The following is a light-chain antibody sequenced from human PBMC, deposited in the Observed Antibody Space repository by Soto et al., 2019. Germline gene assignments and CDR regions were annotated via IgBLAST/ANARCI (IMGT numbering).Light chain of an antibody. CDR1: RSNIGNRH. CDR3: AAWDDSLSSVF. CDR2: RND. V-gene: IGLV1-47*01. Sequence: QSVLTQPPSASGTPGQMVTISCSGSRSNIGNRHVFWYQQLPGTAPKLLIYRNDQRPSGVPDRFSGSKSDTSASLAISGLRSEDEADYYCAAWDDSLSSVFFGGGTKLTVL. J-gene: IGLJ2*01.